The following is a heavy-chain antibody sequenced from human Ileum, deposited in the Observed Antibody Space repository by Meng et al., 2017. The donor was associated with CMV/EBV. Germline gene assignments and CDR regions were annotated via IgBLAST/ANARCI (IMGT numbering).Heavy chain of an antibody. CDR3: ARTYTGASTLPF. D-gene: IGHD1-26*01. Sequence: GESLKISCAASGFTFRYYWMHWVRQSPGKGLVWVSRINNDGNTADYAGSVKGRFTLSRDNTKNTLYLQMNSLRAEDTAVYYCARTYTGASTLPFWGQGTLVTVSS. V-gene: IGHV3-74*01. CDR1: GFTFRYYW. CDR2: INNDGNTA. J-gene: IGHJ4*02.